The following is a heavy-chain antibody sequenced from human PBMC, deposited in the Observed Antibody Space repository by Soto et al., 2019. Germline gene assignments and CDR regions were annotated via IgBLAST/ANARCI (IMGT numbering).Heavy chain of an antibody. CDR1: GFTFSDYA. Sequence: VQLVESGGGVVQPGRSLRLSCAASGFTFSDYAMQWVRQAPGKGLEWVAVVSHDGRNTHYADSVKGRFTISKDSSKKTVSLELPSLRAEHTAVYYCGKGGRQWLVTSDFNYWGQGALVTVSS. D-gene: IGHD6-19*01. V-gene: IGHV3-30*18. CDR3: GKGGRQWLVTSDFNY. J-gene: IGHJ4*02. CDR2: VSHDGRNT.